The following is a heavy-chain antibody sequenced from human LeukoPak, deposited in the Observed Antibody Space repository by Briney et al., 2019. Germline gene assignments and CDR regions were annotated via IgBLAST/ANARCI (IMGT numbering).Heavy chain of an antibody. Sequence: ASVKVSCKASGYTFTGYYMHWVRQAPGQGLEWMGRINPNSGGTNYAQKFQGRVTMTRDTSISTDYMELSRLRSDDTAVYYCARTARRAVAGTGYYYYYMGVWGKGTTVTVSS. V-gene: IGHV1-2*06. CDR3: ARTARRAVAGTGYYYYYMGV. CDR1: GYTFTGYY. CDR2: INPNSGGT. J-gene: IGHJ6*03. D-gene: IGHD6-19*01.